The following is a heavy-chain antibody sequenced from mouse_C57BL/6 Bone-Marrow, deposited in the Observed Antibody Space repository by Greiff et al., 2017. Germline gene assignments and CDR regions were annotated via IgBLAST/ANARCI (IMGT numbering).Heavy chain of an antibody. V-gene: IGHV8-8*01. D-gene: IGHD4-1*01. CDR1: GFSLSTFGMG. CDR2: IWWDDDK. Sequence: QVTLKVSGPGILQPSQTLSLTCSFSGFSLSTFGMGVGWIRHPSGKGLEWLAHIWWDDDKYYNPSLKSRLTITKDTSKNQVFLKIANVDTADTATYYCARTGLTEVLYYAMDYWGQGTSVTVSS. J-gene: IGHJ4*01. CDR3: ARTGLTEVLYYAMDY.